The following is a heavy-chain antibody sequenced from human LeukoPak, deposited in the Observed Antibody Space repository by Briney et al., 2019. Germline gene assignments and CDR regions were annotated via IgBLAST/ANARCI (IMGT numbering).Heavy chain of an antibody. J-gene: IGHJ5*02. CDR1: GYTLTGYF. V-gene: IGHV1-2*02. CDR3: ESGPPSGSYDSIWFDP. Sequence: ESSPKVSCKAPGYTLTGYFTHWVRHTPGQGLEWMGWINPNSGGTNSAQKFKGEDTMTTATSISTAYMVLSRLRTDDTAVYSCESGPPSGSYDSIWFDPWGQGTLVTVSS. D-gene: IGHD1-26*01. CDR2: INPNSGGT.